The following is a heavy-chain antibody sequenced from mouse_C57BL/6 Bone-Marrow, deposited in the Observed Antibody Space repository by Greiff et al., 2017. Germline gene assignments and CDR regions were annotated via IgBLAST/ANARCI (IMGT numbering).Heavy chain of an antibody. J-gene: IGHJ2*01. CDR1: GYTFTTYG. D-gene: IGHD2-3*01. V-gene: IGHV1-81*01. CDR3: ARRGLYDGYFYFDY. CDR2: IYPRSGNT. Sequence: VQLQQSGAELARPGASVKLSCKASGYTFTTYGISWVKQRTGQGLEWIGEIYPRSGNTYYNEKFKGKATLTADKASSTAYMERRSLTSEDSAVYFCARRGLYDGYFYFDYWGQGTTLTVSS.